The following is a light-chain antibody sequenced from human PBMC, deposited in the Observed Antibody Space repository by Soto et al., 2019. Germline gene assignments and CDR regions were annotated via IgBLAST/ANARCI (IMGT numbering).Light chain of an antibody. V-gene: IGKV3-20*01. CDR3: QHYGSSPELT. CDR1: QSVSSSY. Sequence: EIVLTQSPGTLSLSPGERATLSCRASQSVSSSYLAWYQQKPGQAPRLLIYGASSRATGIPDRFSGSGSGTDFTLTISRLEPEDFAVYSCQHYGSSPELTFGGGTKVEIK. CDR2: GAS. J-gene: IGKJ4*01.